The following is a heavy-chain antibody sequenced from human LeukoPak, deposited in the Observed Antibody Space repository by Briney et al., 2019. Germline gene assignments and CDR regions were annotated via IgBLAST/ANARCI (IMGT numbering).Heavy chain of an antibody. CDR2: ISSSSSYI. V-gene: IGHV3-21*01. Sequence: GGSLRLSCAASGFTFSSYSMNWVRQAPGKGLEWVSSISSSSSYIYYADSVKGRFTISRDDAKNSLYLQMNSLRAEDTAVYYCARGYQAGLFDYWGQGTLVTVSS. D-gene: IGHD2-2*01. CDR1: GFTFSSYS. CDR3: ARGYQAGLFDY. J-gene: IGHJ4*02.